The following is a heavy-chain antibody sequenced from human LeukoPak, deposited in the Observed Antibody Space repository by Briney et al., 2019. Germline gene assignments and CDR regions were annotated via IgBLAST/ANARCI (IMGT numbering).Heavy chain of an antibody. V-gene: IGHV4-34*01. CDR2: INHSGST. D-gene: IGHD2-8*01. CDR1: GGSFSGYY. Sequence: PSETLSLTCAVYGGSFSGYYWSWIRQPPGRGLEWIGEINHSGSTNYNPSLKSRVTISVDTSKNQFSLKLSSVTAADTAVYYCARVNTKDAFDIWGQGTMVTVSS. J-gene: IGHJ3*02. CDR3: ARVNTKDAFDI.